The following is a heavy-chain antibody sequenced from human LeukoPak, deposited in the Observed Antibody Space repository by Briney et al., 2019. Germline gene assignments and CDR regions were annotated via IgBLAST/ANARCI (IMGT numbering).Heavy chain of an antibody. J-gene: IGHJ4*02. CDR1: GFTFSSYS. CDR2: ISSSSSTI. D-gene: IGHD3-22*01. Sequence: PGGSLRLSCAASGFTFSSYSMNWVRQAPGKGLEWVPSISSSSSTIYYADSVKGRFTISRDNAKNSLYLQMNSLRAEDTAVYYCARGFYPDRTMIVVVVDYWGQGSLVTVSS. V-gene: IGHV3-21*04. CDR3: ARGFYPDRTMIVVVVDY.